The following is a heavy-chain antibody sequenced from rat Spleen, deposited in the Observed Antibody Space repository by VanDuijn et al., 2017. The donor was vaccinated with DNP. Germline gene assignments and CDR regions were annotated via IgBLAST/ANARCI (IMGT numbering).Heavy chain of an antibody. CDR1: GFTFSDYN. D-gene: IGHD5-1*01. Sequence: EVQLVESGGGLVQPGRSLKLSCAASGFTFSDYNMAWVRQAPMKGLEWVASISTVGDNSVYRDSVKGRFTISRDNAKNTQYLQMDRLRSEDTATYYCAKDMGGLDYWGQGVMVTVSS. CDR2: ISTVGDNS. J-gene: IGHJ2*01. CDR3: AKDMGGLDY. V-gene: IGHV5S23*01.